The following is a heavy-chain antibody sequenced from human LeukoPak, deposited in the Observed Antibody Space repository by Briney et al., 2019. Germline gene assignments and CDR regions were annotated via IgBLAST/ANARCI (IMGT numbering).Heavy chain of an antibody. CDR2: ISSSSSYI. V-gene: IGHV3-21*01. D-gene: IGHD6-13*01. CDR1: GFTFSSYS. Sequence: GGSLRLSCAASGFTFSSYSMNWVRQAPGKGLVWVSSISSSSSYIYYADSVKGRFTISRDNAKNSLYLQMNSLRAEDTAVYYCAPAAGTGWFDPWGQGTLVTVSS. CDR3: APAAGTGWFDP. J-gene: IGHJ5*02.